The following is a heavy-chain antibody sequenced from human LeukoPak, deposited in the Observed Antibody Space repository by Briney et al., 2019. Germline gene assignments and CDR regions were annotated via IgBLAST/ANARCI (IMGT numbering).Heavy chain of an antibody. D-gene: IGHD6-19*01. CDR3: ANLQWLARDDAFDI. CDR2: ISGSGGST. Sequence: SGGSLRLSCAASGFTFSSYAMSWVRQAPGKGLEWVSAISGSGGSTYYADSVKGRFTSSRDNSKNTLYLQMNSLRAEDTAVYYCANLQWLARDDAFDIWGQGTMVTVSS. V-gene: IGHV3-23*01. CDR1: GFTFSSYA. J-gene: IGHJ3*02.